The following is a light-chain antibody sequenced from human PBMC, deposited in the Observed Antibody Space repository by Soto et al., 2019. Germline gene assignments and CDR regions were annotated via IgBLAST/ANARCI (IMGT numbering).Light chain of an antibody. Sequence: DIQMTQSPSTLSASVGDRVTITCRASQSVRNWLAWYQQKPGKAPKLLIYDASSLESGVPSRFSGSGFGTEFTLTISSLQPEDFATYYCQQTYTLPLTFGPGTKVDLK. CDR2: DAS. CDR3: QQTYTLPLT. J-gene: IGKJ3*01. CDR1: QSVRNW. V-gene: IGKV1-5*01.